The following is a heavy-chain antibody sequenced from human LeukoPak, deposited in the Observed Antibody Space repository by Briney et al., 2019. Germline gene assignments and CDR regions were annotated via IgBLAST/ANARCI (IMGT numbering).Heavy chain of an antibody. CDR3: ANDYSNYYSYGMDV. CDR1: GFTFSSYG. CDR2: ISHDGSNK. Sequence: GGSLRLSCAASGFTFSSYGMHWVRQAPGKGLEWVAVISHDGSNKDYSDSVKGRFTIPRDNSRSTLYLQMNSLRVEDTAVYYCANDYSNYYSYGMDVWGQGTTVTVSS. J-gene: IGHJ6*02. V-gene: IGHV3-30*18. D-gene: IGHD4-11*01.